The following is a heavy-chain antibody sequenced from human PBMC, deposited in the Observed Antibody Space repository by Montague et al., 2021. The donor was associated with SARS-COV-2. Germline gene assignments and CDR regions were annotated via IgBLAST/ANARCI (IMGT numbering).Heavy chain of an antibody. CDR1: GFYFHGYW. J-gene: IGHJ4*02. CDR3: AGGCGWLIDD. CDR2: IKQDGSEK. Sequence: SLSLSLAGSGFYFHGYWMNWVRQAPGKGLEWVANIKQDGSEKRYVDSVKGRFTISRDNAKNTLLLDMSILRAEDTAVYYCAGGCGWLIDDWGPGTLVTVSS. D-gene: IGHD6-19*01. V-gene: IGHV3-7*04.